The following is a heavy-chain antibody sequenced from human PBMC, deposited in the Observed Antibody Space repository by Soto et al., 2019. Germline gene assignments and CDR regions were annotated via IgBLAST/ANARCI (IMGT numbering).Heavy chain of an antibody. CDR3: TRGGTTTTYWGLFNY. CDR2: INSDGTTT. CDR1: GFTFSDYW. D-gene: IGHD1-26*01. V-gene: IGHV3-74*03. J-gene: IGHJ4*02. Sequence: GGSLRLSCAASGFTFSDYWIHWVRQVPGKGLVWVSRINSDGTTTTYADFVKGRFTISRDNAKNTLYLQMDNLGADDTAVYYCTRGGTTTTYWGLFNYWGQGALVTVSS.